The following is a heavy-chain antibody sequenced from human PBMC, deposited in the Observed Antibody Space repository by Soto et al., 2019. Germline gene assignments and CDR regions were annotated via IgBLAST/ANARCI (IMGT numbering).Heavy chain of an antibody. CDR2: IKSKTDGGTT. V-gene: IGHV3-15*01. CDR1: GFTFSNAW. Sequence: LRLSYAASGFTFSNAWMSWVRQAPGKGLEWVGRIKSKTDGGTTDYAAPVKGRFTISRDDSKNTLYLQMNSLKTEDTAVYYCTTDRDCSSTSCYREDAFDIWGQGTMVPVSS. D-gene: IGHD2-2*02. J-gene: IGHJ3*02. CDR3: TTDRDCSSTSCYREDAFDI.